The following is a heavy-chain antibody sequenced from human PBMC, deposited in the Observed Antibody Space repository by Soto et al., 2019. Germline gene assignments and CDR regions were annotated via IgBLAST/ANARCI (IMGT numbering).Heavy chain of an antibody. CDR1: GGSMSSSNW. D-gene: IGHD4-17*01. CDR3: ARSEATVLDN. CDR2: AHHSGRT. Sequence: QVQLQESGPGLVKPSGTLSLTCTVSGGSMSSSNWWNWVRQPPGKGREWIGEAHHSGRTNYNPSLKSRVAISVDKSKNHFSLKLSSVTAADTAVYYCARSEATVLDNWGQGTLVTVSS. J-gene: IGHJ4*02. V-gene: IGHV4-4*02.